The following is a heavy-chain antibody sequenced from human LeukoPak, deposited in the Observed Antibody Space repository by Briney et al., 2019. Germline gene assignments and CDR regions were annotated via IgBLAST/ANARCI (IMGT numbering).Heavy chain of an antibody. D-gene: IGHD6-6*01. CDR3: ARPRVLYYYYGMDV. J-gene: IGHJ6*02. CDR2: IIPIFGIA. Sequence: SVKVSCKASGGTFSSYAISWVRQAPGQGLEWMGRIIPIFGIANYAQKFQGRVTITADKSTSTAYMELSSLRSEDTAVYYCARPRVLYYYYGMDVWGQGTTVTVSS. CDR1: GGTFSSYA. V-gene: IGHV1-69*04.